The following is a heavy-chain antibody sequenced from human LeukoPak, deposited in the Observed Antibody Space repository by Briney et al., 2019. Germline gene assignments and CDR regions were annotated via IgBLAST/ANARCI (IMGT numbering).Heavy chain of an antibody. V-gene: IGHV4-59*01. CDR3: ARGAVIAAADEYYYGMDV. Sequence: PSETLSLTCTVSGGSISSYYWSWIRQPPGKGLQWIGYIYYSGSTNYNPSLKSRVTISVDASKNQFSLKLSSVTAADTAVYYCARGAVIAAADEYYYGMDVWGQGTTVTVSS. J-gene: IGHJ6*02. CDR2: IYYSGST. D-gene: IGHD6-13*01. CDR1: GGSISSYY.